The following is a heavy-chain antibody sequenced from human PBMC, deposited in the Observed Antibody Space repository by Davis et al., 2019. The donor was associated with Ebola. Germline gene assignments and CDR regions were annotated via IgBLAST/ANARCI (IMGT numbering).Heavy chain of an antibody. J-gene: IGHJ4*02. CDR3: ATIGSSTSKGPTDY. V-gene: IGHV3-30*03. CDR2: ISYDGSNK. Sequence: GGSLRLSCAASGFTFSSYGMLWVRQAPGKGLEWVAVISYDGSNKYYADSVKGRFTISRDNSKNTLYLQMNDLRVEDTAVYYRATIGSSTSKGPTDYWGQGILVTVSS. CDR1: GFTFSSYG. D-gene: IGHD4-11*01.